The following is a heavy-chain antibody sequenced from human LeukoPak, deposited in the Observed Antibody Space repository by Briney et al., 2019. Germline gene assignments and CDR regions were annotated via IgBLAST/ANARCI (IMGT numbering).Heavy chain of an antibody. CDR2: ISSSSSTI. Sequence: GGSLRLPCAASGFTFSSYSMNWVRQAPGKGLEWVSYISSSSSTIYYADSVEGRFTISRDNAKNSLYLQMNSLRAEDTAVYYCARDSSNWGQGTLVTVSS. D-gene: IGHD6-13*01. CDR1: GFTFSSYS. J-gene: IGHJ4*02. CDR3: ARDSSN. V-gene: IGHV3-48*01.